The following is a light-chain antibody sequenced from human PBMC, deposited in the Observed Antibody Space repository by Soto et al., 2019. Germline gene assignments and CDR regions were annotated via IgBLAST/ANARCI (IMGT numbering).Light chain of an antibody. CDR3: QQRSRT. J-gene: IGKJ1*01. CDR2: DAS. Sequence: EIVLTQSPATLSLSPGERATLSCRACQSVSSYLAWYQQKPGQAPRLLIYDASNRATGIPARFSGRGSGTDFTHPISSLENEDFAVYYCQQRSRTFGQGTKVDIK. V-gene: IGKV3-11*01. CDR1: QSVSSY.